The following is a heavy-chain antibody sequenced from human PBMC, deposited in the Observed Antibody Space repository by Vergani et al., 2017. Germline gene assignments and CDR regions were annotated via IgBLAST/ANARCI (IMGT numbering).Heavy chain of an antibody. CDR1: GYSFTSYW. V-gene: IGHV5-10-1*01. CDR3: AASRAAAADWFYP. D-gene: IGHD6-13*01. Sequence: EVQLVQSGAEVKKPGASLRISCKGSGYSFTSYWISWVRQMPGKGLEWMGRIDPSDSYTNYSPSFQGHVTISADKSISTAYLQWSSLKASDTAMYYCAASRAAAADWFYPWGQGTLVAVSA. CDR2: IDPSDSYT. J-gene: IGHJ5*02.